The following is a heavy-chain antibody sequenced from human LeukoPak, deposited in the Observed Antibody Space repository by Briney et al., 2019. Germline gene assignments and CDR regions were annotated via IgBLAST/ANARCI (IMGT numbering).Heavy chain of an antibody. CDR2: INPDSGYT. V-gene: IGHV1-2*02. Sequence: ASEKVSCKTSGYTFTDYYIHWVRQAPGQGLEWMGWINPDSGYTNYAQKFQGRVTMTRDTSISTAYMELNRLRFDDTAMYYCARGEYSNGYPYRLDSWGQGTLVTVSS. CDR3: ARGEYSNGYPYRLDS. D-gene: IGHD3-16*01. CDR1: GYTFTDYY. J-gene: IGHJ4*02.